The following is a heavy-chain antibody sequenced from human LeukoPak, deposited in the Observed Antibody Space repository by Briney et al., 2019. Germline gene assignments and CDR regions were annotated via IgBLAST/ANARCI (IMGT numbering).Heavy chain of an antibody. Sequence: KPGGSLRLSCAASGFTFSDYYMSWIRQAPGKGLEWVSYISSSGSTIYYADSVKGRFTISRDNAKNSLYLQMNSLRAEDTAVYYCARVTSLCSSTSCGDYWGQGTLVAVSS. J-gene: IGHJ4*02. V-gene: IGHV3-11*04. D-gene: IGHD2-2*01. CDR1: GFTFSDYY. CDR2: ISSSGSTI. CDR3: ARVTSLCSSTSCGDY.